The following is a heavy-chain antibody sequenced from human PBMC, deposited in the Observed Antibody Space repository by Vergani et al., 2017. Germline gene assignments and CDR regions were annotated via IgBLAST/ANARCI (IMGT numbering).Heavy chain of an antibody. CDR2: IIPILGIA. D-gene: IGHD3-16*01. CDR3: ERRSGVMTKDACDI. CDR1: GGTFSSYA. J-gene: IGHJ3*02. Sequence: QVQLVQSGAEVKKPGASVKVSCKASGGTFSSYAISWVRQAPGQGLEWMGRIIPILGIAKYARQFQGRVTMTADKSTSKAYMELSSLRSKDTAVYYCERRSGVMTKDACDIWGQGTMVTVSS. V-gene: IGHV1-69*04.